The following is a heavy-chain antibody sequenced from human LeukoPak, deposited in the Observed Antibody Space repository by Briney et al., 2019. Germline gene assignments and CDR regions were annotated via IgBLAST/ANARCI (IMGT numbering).Heavy chain of an antibody. Sequence: PGGSLRLSCAASGLIFSNYAMSWVRQAPGKGLEWVSGITSGFTPHYADSVKGRFTISRDNSKNTFHLQMNSLRAEDTAVYYCAEDYSDLRVADVFFEYWGQGTLVTVSS. V-gene: IGHV3-23*01. J-gene: IGHJ4*02. D-gene: IGHD2-15*01. CDR3: AEDYSDLRVADVFFEY. CDR2: ITSGFTP. CDR1: GLIFSNYA.